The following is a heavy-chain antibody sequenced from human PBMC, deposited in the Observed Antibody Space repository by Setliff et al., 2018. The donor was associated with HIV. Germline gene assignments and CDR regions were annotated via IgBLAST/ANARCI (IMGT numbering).Heavy chain of an antibody. D-gene: IGHD3-10*01. CDR1: GYTFTGHY. J-gene: IGHJ4*02. Sequence: ASVKVSCKASGYTFTGHYMHWVRQAPGQGLEWMGRINPNSGGTNYAQKFQGRFTMTRDASINTAYMELRSLISDDTALYYCALTLRDIRGAPLGYWGQGSQVTVSS. CDR3: ALTLRDIRGAPLGY. CDR2: INPNSGGT. V-gene: IGHV1-2*06.